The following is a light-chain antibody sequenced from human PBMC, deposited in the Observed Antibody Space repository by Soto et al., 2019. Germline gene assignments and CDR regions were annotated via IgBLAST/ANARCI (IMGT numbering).Light chain of an antibody. Sequence: QPVLTQPRSVSGSPGQSVTISCTGTSSDVGSYNYVSWYQQHPGKAPKLMIYDVSKRPSGVPDRFSGSKSGNTASLTISGLQAEDEADYYCCSYAGSYTFVFGGGTKLTVL. V-gene: IGLV2-11*01. CDR2: DVS. J-gene: IGLJ3*02. CDR3: CSYAGSYTFV. CDR1: SSDVGSYNY.